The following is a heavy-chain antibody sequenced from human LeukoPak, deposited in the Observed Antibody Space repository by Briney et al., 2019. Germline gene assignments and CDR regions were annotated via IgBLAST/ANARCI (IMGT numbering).Heavy chain of an antibody. CDR3: ARSLSGTGSYLGY. Sequence: GGSLRLSCAVSGFTVSTNYMSWVRQAPGKGLEGVSVIYSGGSTYYAESVKGRFTLSRDNSKNTLYVQMNSLRAEDTAVYYCARSLSGTGSYLGYWGQGTLVTVSS. V-gene: IGHV3-66*01. CDR2: IYSGGST. J-gene: IGHJ4*02. D-gene: IGHD3-10*01. CDR1: GFTVSTNY.